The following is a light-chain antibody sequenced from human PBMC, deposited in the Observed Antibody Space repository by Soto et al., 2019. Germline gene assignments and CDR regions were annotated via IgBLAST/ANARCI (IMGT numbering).Light chain of an antibody. Sequence: EVVLTQSPATLSVSAGGTVTLSCRASQSVRTNVAWYQQIPGQAPRLLVYGASTRATGVPARFTGSGSGIEFSLTISSRLSEDSAFYYGQQYFNWPLTWTFGPGTKVQIK. CDR3: QQYFNWPLTWT. J-gene: IGKJ1*01. CDR2: GAS. V-gene: IGKV3-15*01. CDR1: QSVRTN.